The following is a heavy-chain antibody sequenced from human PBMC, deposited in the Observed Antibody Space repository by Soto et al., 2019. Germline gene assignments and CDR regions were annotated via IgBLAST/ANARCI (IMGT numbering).Heavy chain of an antibody. V-gene: IGHV1-69*13. J-gene: IGHJ6*02. CDR1: GGSFSVYA. D-gene: IGHD3-3*01. CDR3: ARGLRSDYYYGMDV. Sequence: SVKVSCKAAGGSFSVYAISWVRHAPGQGLEWMGGIIPIFGTANYAQKFQGRVTITADESTSTAYMELSSLRSEDTAVYYCARGLRSDYYYGMDVWGQGTTVTVSS. CDR2: IIPIFGTA.